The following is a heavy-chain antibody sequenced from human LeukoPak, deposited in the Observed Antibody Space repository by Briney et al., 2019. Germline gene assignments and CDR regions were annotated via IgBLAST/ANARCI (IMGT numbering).Heavy chain of an antibody. V-gene: IGHV3-33*01. Sequence: GGSLRLSCAASGFPFSSYGMHWVRQAPGKGLEWVARLVYDERNDYANSVKGRFTISRDNSKNTLYLQMDNLRVDDTAVYYCARDLSAAYDFWGQGILVTVSS. CDR3: ARDLSAAYDF. CDR1: GFPFSSYG. CDR2: LVYDERN. J-gene: IGHJ4*02. D-gene: IGHD2-21*01.